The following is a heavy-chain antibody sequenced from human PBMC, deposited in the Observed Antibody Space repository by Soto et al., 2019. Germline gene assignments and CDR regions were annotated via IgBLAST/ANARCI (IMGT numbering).Heavy chain of an antibody. CDR2: IYWDDDK. J-gene: IGHJ4*02. CDR1: GFSLITSGVG. Sequence: QITLRESGPTLVKPTQTLTLTCTFSGFSLITSGVGVGWVRQPPGKALEWLGLIYWDDDKRYSPSLKRRLTITKDTAKKQVVLTMTNMDPVDTATYYCVHRFVYNNSGTHFDYWGRGTLVTVSS. D-gene: IGHD3-10*01. V-gene: IGHV2-5*02. CDR3: VHRFVYNNSGTHFDY.